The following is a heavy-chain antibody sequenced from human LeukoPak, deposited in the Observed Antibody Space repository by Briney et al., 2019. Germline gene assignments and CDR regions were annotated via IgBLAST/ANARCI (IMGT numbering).Heavy chain of an antibody. CDR3: ARCTIFGSRYMDV. J-gene: IGHJ6*03. CDR1: GGSFSGYY. V-gene: IGHV4-34*01. D-gene: IGHD3-3*01. Sequence: PSETLSLTCAVYGGSFSGYYWSWIRQPPGKGLEWIGEINHSGSTNYNPSLKSRVTISVDTSKNQFSLKLSSVTAADTAVYYCARCTIFGSRYMDVWGKGTTVTVSS. CDR2: INHSGST.